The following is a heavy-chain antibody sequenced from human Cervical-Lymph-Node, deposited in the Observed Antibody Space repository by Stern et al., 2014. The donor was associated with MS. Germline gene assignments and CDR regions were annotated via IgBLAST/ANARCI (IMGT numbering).Heavy chain of an antibody. CDR1: GYNFINYY. D-gene: IGHD1-26*01. CDR2: INPDVGVT. V-gene: IGHV1-2*06. J-gene: IGHJ4*02. CDR3: ARELRGGRSGHY. Sequence: QMQLVQSGAEVKKPGASVKVSCKTSGYNFINYYMHWVRQAPGQGLEWMGRINPDVGVTDYAQKFQGRVTMTRDTSISTVYMELNRLTSDDTAVYFCARELRGGRSGHYWGQGSLVTVSA.